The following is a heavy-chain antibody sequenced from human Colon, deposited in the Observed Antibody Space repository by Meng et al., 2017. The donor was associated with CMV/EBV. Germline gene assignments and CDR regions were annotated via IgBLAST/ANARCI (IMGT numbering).Heavy chain of an antibody. V-gene: IGHV3-23*01. CDR2: TNCNGFNT. CDR1: GFTFSSYA. D-gene: IGHD3-10*01. CDR3: VTDHYNGSGTYGYFDH. Sequence: GESLKISCAASGFTFSSYAMSWVRQAPGKGLEWVSGTNCNGFNTYYADAVGGRFSVSRDNSKNTIFLQISNLRAEDTAIYYCVTDHYNGSGTYGYFDHWGQGTLVTVSS. J-gene: IGHJ4*02.